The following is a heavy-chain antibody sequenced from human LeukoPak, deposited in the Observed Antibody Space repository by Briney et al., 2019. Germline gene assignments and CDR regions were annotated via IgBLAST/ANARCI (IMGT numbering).Heavy chain of an antibody. CDR3: AKDPHGSYGPRYFFDS. J-gene: IGHJ4*02. CDR1: GFTFSSYA. CDR2: IWYDETYK. V-gene: IGHV3-33*06. D-gene: IGHD5-18*01. Sequence: GGSLRLSCAASGFTFSSYAMHWVRQAPGKGLEWVAVIWYDETYKYYADSVKGRFTISRDNSKNTLYLQMNSLRAEDTALYYCAKDPHGSYGPRYFFDSWGQGNLVTVSS.